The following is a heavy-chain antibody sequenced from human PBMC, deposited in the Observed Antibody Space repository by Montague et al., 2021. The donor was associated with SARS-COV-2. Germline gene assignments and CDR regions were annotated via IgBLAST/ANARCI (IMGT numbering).Heavy chain of an antibody. Sequence: SETLPLTCTVSGGSISSYYWSWIRQPPGKGLEWIGYIYYSGSTNYNPSLKSRVTISVDTSKNQFSLKLSSVTAADTAVYYCARGGDMNWFDPWGQGTLVTVSS. J-gene: IGHJ5*02. CDR1: GGSISSYY. CDR3: ARGGDMNWFDP. V-gene: IGHV4-59*01. D-gene: IGHD2-21*01. CDR2: IYYSGST.